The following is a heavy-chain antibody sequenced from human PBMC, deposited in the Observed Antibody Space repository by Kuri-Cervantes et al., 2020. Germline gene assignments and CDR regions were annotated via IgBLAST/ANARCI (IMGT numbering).Heavy chain of an antibody. D-gene: IGHD5-12*01. CDR1: GFTFSNFA. J-gene: IGHJ3*02. CDR3: ASSGYDFTKKENDAFDI. Sequence: LSLTCAASGFTFSNFAMHWVRQAPGKGLEWVAVISYDGSNKYYADSVKGRFTISRDNSKNTLYLQMNSLRAEDTALYYCASSGYDFTKKENDAFDIWGQGTMVTVSS. CDR2: ISYDGSNK. V-gene: IGHV3-30-3*01.